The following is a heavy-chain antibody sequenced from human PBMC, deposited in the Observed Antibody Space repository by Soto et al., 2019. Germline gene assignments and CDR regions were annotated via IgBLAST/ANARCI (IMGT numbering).Heavy chain of an antibody. V-gene: IGHV3-64D*08. Sequence: GGSLRLSCSASGFTFSSYAMHWVRQAPGKGLEYVSAISSNGGSTYYADSVKGRFTISRDNSKNTLYLQMSSLRAEDTAVYYCVKGCYDILTGYYSYYYYGMDVWGQGTTVTVSS. CDR2: ISSNGGST. J-gene: IGHJ6*02. CDR1: GFTFSSYA. CDR3: VKGCYDILTGYYSYYYYGMDV. D-gene: IGHD3-9*01.